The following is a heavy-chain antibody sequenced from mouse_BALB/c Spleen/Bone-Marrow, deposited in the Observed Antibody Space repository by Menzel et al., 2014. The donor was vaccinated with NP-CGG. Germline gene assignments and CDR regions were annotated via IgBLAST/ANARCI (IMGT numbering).Heavy chain of an antibody. D-gene: IGHD1-2*01. V-gene: IGHV5-6-3*01. J-gene: IGHJ3*01. CDR1: GFTFSSYG. Sequence: EAMLVESGGGLVQPGGSLKLSCAASGFTFSSYGMSWVRQTPDKRLELVATINSNGGSTYYPDSVKGRFPISRDNAKNPLYLQMSSLKSEDTAMYYCARHYYGARWCQGTLVTVSA. CDR2: INSNGGST. CDR3: ARHYYGAR.